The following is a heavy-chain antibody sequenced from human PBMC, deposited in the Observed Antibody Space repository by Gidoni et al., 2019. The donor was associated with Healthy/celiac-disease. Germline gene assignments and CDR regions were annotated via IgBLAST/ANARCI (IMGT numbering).Heavy chain of an antibody. J-gene: IGHJ5*02. CDR1: GGSISSSSYY. D-gene: IGHD4-17*01. CDR3: ARHRPPMPPMTTVTKGGWFDP. V-gene: IGHV4-39*01. CDR2: IYYCGST. Sequence: QLQLQESGPGLVKPSETLSLTCTVSGGSISSSSYYWGWIRQPPGKGLEWIGSIYYCGSTYYNPSLKSRVTISVDTSKNQFSLKLSSVTAADTAVYYCARHRPPMPPMTTVTKGGWFDPWGQGTLVTVSS.